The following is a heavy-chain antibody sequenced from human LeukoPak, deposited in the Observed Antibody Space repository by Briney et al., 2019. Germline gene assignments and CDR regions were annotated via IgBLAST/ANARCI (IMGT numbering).Heavy chain of an antibody. V-gene: IGHV3-11*01. D-gene: IGHD2-21*02. CDR2: ISSSGSTM. CDR3: ARAYCAGDCSGF. J-gene: IGHJ4*02. CDR1: GFTFSDYY. Sequence: GGSLRLSCAASGFTFSDYYMSWFRQAPGKGLEWVSYISSSGSTMYYADSVKGRFTISRDNAKNSLYLQMNSLRAEDTAVYYCARAYCAGDCSGFWGQGTLVTVPS.